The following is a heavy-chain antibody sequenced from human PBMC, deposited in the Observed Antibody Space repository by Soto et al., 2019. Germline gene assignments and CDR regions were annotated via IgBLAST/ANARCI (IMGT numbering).Heavy chain of an antibody. CDR2: IKQDGSEK. CDR3: ARDNYDFWSGYYGNWFDP. J-gene: IGHJ5*02. D-gene: IGHD3-3*01. V-gene: IGHV3-7*01. CDR1: GFTFSSYW. Sequence: PGGSLRLSCAASGFTFSSYWMSWVRQAPGKGLEWVANIKQDGSEKYYVDSVKGRFTISRDNAKNSLYLQMNSLRAEDTAVYYCARDNYDFWSGYYGNWFDPWGQGTLVTVSS.